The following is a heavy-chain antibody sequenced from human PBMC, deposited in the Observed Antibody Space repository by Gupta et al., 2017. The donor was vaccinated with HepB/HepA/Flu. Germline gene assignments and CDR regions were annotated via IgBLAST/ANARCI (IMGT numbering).Heavy chain of an antibody. D-gene: IGHD2-21*02. CDR3: GKDPNGDYVGAHDM. CDR2: SSSSGDRT. Sequence: EVQLLESGGGLVQHGESLRLSCAASGFTFRNYAMSWVRQAPGKGLEWVSGSSSSGDRTHYADSVKGRFTISRDNFKNTLYLQMSSLRVDDLAVYFCGKDPNGDYVGAHDMLGQGTVVTVSS. CDR1: GFTFRNYA. J-gene: IGHJ3*02. V-gene: IGHV3-23*01.